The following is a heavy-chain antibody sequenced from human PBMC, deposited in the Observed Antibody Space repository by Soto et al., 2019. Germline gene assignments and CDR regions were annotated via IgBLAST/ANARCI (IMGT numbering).Heavy chain of an antibody. Sequence: GGSLRLSCTASGFIFSNYYMSWIRQAPGKGLEWVSSISSRDLSIYYADSVKGRFTIFRDNAKNSLFLHMSDLRAADTAVYYCAKDPDIWFGLFDVWVRGAMVTVSS. D-gene: IGHD3-10*01. V-gene: IGHV3-11*01. J-gene: IGHJ3*01. CDR2: ISSRDLSI. CDR1: GFIFSNYY. CDR3: AKDPDIWFGLFDV.